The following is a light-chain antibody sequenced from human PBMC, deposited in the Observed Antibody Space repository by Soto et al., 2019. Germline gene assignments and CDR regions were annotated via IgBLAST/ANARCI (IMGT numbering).Light chain of an antibody. Sequence: DIQMTQSPSSLSASVGDRVTITCRASQSISTYLNWYQQKPGKAPKVLIYAASSLQSGVPPRFSGSGSGTDFTLTISSLQPEDFATYYCQQTYGTPRTFGQGTKVDIK. CDR3: QQTYGTPRT. J-gene: IGKJ1*01. CDR2: AAS. CDR1: QSISTY. V-gene: IGKV1-39*01.